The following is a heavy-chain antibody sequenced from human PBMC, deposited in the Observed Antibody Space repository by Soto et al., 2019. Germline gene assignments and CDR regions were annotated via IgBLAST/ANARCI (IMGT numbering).Heavy chain of an antibody. V-gene: IGHV3-9*01. Sequence: GGSLRLSCAASGFTFDDYAMHWVRQAPGKGLEWVSGISWNSGSIGYADSVKGRFTISRDNAKNSLYLQMNSLRAEDTALYYCAKGDTAMVTAIFDYWGQGTLVTVSS. CDR1: GFTFDDYA. CDR3: AKGDTAMVTAIFDY. CDR2: ISWNSGSI. D-gene: IGHD5-18*01. J-gene: IGHJ4*02.